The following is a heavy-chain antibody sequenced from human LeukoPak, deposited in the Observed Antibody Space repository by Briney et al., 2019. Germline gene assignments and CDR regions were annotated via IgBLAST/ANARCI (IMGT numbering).Heavy chain of an antibody. J-gene: IGHJ5*02. CDR2: IWYDGSNK. Sequence: PGRSLRLSCAASGFTFSSYGMHWVRQAPGKGLEWVAVIWYDGSNKYYADSVKGRFTISRDNSKNTLFLQMNSLRAEDTAVYYCARDNYYDSRYSWFDPWGQGTLVTVSS. D-gene: IGHD3-22*01. CDR3: ARDNYYDSRYSWFDP. CDR1: GFTFSSYG. V-gene: IGHV3-33*01.